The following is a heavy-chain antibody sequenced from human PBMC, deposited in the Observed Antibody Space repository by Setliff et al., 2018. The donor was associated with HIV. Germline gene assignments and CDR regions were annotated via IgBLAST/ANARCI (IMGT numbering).Heavy chain of an antibody. CDR2: MSTYSGNT. V-gene: IGHV1-18*01. J-gene: IGHJ6*03. CDR1: GYTFTSYG. CDR3: ARTVKTTLGDLLSPYYYYMDL. D-gene: IGHD3-16*01. Sequence: GASVKVSCKSSGYTFTSYGVSWVRQAPGQGLEWMGWMSTYSGNTDYAQNVQGRFTMTSDTSTTTAYMELRNLRSNDSAVYYCARTVKTTLGDLLSPYYYYMDLWGKGTTVTVSS.